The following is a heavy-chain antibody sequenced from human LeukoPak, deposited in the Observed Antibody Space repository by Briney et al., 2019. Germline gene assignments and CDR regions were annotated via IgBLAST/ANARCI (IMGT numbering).Heavy chain of an antibody. V-gene: IGHV3-23*01. CDR1: GFTFSSYA. Sequence: GGSLRLSCAASGFTFSSYAMSWVRQAPGKGLEWVSAISGSGGSTYYADSVKGRFTISRDNSKNTLYLQMNSLRAEDTAVYYCARSIVVVPAAIEYFQHWGQGTLVTVSS. D-gene: IGHD2-2*02. CDR3: ARSIVVVPAAIEYFQH. CDR2: ISGSGGST. J-gene: IGHJ1*01.